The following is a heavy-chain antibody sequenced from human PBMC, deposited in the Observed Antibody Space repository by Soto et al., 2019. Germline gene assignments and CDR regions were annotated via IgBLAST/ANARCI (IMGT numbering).Heavy chain of an antibody. CDR1: GYTFTSYY. D-gene: IGHD3-22*01. J-gene: IGHJ4*01. Sequence: DSGNGCCTASGYTFTSYYMHWVRQAPGQGLEWMGIINPSGGSTSYAQKLQGRVTMTRDTSTSTVYMELSRLRSEDTAVYYCARDLSPSTYYYDSSVSSPGYWGHVTSVPVS. CDR2: INPSGGST. V-gene: IGHV1-46*01. CDR3: ARDLSPSTYYYDSSVSSPGY.